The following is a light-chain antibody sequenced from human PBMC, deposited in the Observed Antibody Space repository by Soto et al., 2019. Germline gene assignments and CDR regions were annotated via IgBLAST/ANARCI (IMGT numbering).Light chain of an antibody. CDR2: AAS. CDR3: LQDYNYPLT. V-gene: IGKV1-6*01. CDR1: QAIGND. J-gene: IGKJ2*01. Sequence: AIQMTQSPSSLSASVGDRVTITCRARQAIGNDLTWYQQKPWKAPNLLIFAASSLQRGVPSRFSGSGSGTDFTLTISSLQPEDFATYYCLQDYNYPLTFGQGTKLEIK.